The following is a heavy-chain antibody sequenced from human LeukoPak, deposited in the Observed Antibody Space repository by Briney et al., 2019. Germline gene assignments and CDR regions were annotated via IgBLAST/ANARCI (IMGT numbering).Heavy chain of an antibody. V-gene: IGHV3-23*01. Sequence: GGSLRLSCAASGFTFSSYAMSWVRQAPGKGLEWVSAISGSGGSTYYADSVKGRFTISRDNSKNTLYLQMNSLRAEDTAVYYCAKDLISYYDFWSGYHTVPLEFDYWGQGTLVTVSS. CDR2: ISGSGGST. D-gene: IGHD3-3*01. J-gene: IGHJ4*02. CDR3: AKDLISYYDFWSGYHTVPLEFDY. CDR1: GFTFSSYA.